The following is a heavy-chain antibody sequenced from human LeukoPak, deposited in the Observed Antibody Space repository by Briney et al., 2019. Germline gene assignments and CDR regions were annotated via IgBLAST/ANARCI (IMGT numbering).Heavy chain of an antibody. CDR2: INHSGTT. CDR3: ARGGATYYNFWSGYLQGYFDP. Sequence: SETLSLTCTVDGVSLSGSYWSWIRQPPGKGLEWIGEINHSGTTNYNPSLKSRVTMSVDTSKNHFSLRVGTVTAADTAVYYCARGGATYYNFWSGYLQGYFDPWGQGTLVIVSS. J-gene: IGHJ5*02. V-gene: IGHV4-34*01. D-gene: IGHD3-3*01. CDR1: GVSLSGSY.